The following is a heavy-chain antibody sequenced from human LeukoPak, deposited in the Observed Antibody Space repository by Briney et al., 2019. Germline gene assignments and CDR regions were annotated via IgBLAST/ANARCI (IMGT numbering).Heavy chain of an antibody. CDR3: ASLHSSSWIFDY. CDR1: GDSITSGNYY. Sequence: SETLSLTCTVSGDSITSGNYYWSWIRQPPGKGLEWIGYIYHTGSTDYNPSLNTRITISMDRSQNQFSLKLSSVTAADTAVYYCASLHSSSWIFDYWGQGTLVTVSS. D-gene: IGHD6-13*01. CDR2: IYHTGST. V-gene: IGHV4-30-2*01. J-gene: IGHJ4*02.